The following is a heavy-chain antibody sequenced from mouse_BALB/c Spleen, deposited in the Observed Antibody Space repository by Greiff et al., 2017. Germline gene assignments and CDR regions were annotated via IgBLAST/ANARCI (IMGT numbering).Heavy chain of an antibody. CDR3: TREGYYGSSYFYAMDY. CDR1: GYTFTSYY. J-gene: IGHJ4*01. V-gene: IGHV1S81*02. Sequence: QVHVKQSGAELVKPGASVKLSCKASGYTFTSYYMYWVKQRPGQGLEWIGEINPSNGGTNFNEKFKSKATLTVDKSSSTAYMQLSSLTSEDSAVYYCTREGYYGSSYFYAMDYWGQGTSVTVSS. D-gene: IGHD1-1*01. CDR2: INPSNGGT.